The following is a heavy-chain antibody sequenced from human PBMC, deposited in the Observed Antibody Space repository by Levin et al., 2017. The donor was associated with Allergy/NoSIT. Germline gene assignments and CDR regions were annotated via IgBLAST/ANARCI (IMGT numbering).Heavy chain of an antibody. D-gene: IGHD6-19*01. V-gene: IGHV4-39*07. CDR2: IYYSGNT. Sequence: GSLRLSCTVSGDSISSSSYYWGWIRQPPGKGLEWIGSIYYSGNTYYNPSLKSRVTISMDTSKNQFSLRLSSVTAADTAVYYCARGKTVAATGYWGQGTLVTVSS. J-gene: IGHJ4*02. CDR1: GDSISSSSYY. CDR3: ARGKTVAATGY.